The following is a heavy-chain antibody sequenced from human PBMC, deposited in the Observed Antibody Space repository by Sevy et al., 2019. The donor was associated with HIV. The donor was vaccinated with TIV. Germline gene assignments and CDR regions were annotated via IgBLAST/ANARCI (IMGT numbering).Heavy chain of an antibody. CDR2: IKSKTDGGTT. CDR1: GFTFSTAW. CDR3: TTDPTVIAAAGNSDY. Sequence: GGSLRLSCAASGFTFSTAWMSWVRQAPGKGLEWVGRIKSKTDGGTTDYAAPVKGRFTISRDDTKNTLYLQMNSLKTEDTAVYYCTTDPTVIAAAGNSDYWGQGTLVTVSS. J-gene: IGHJ4*02. D-gene: IGHD6-13*01. V-gene: IGHV3-15*01.